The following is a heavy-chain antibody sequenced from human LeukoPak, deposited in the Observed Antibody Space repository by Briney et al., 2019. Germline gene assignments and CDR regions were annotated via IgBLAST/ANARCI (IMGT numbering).Heavy chain of an antibody. CDR1: GFTFNKYG. V-gene: IGHV3-33*01. J-gene: IGHJ4*02. CDR3: ARDRGSDDPIDY. CDR2: IWHDGRNN. Sequence: GGSLRLSCAASGFTFNKYGMHWVRQAPGKGPEWVAVIWHDGRNNYYADSVKGRFTVSRDNSKNTLYLQMSSLRAEDTAVYYCARDRGSDDPIDYWGQGTPVTVSS. D-gene: IGHD2-15*01.